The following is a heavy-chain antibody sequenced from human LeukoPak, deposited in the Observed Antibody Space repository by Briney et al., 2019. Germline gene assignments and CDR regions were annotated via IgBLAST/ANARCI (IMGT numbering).Heavy chain of an antibody. Sequence: PGGSLRLSCAASGFTFETYSMNWVRQAPGKGLEWVSSISGGSTYIYYPDSVKGRFTISRDNSKNSLSLQLNRLRADDTAIYYFARSTGDGGPYYFASWRQGILVIVSS. D-gene: IGHD3-16*01. V-gene: IGHV3-21*01. CDR3: ARSTGDGGPYYFAS. CDR2: ISGGSTYI. CDR1: GFTFETYS. J-gene: IGHJ4*02.